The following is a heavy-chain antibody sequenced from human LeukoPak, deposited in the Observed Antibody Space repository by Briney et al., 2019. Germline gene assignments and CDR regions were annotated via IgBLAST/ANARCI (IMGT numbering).Heavy chain of an antibody. D-gene: IGHD3-9*01. CDR3: AKDTVADAYYDITPGLHGMDV. Sequence: GGSLRLSCAASGFTFSSYWMSWVRQAPGKGLEWVANIKQDGSEKYYVDSVKGRFTISRDNAKNSLYLQMNSLRAEDTAVYYCAKDTVADAYYDITPGLHGMDVWGQGTTVTVSS. V-gene: IGHV3-7*03. CDR1: GFTFSSYW. J-gene: IGHJ6*02. CDR2: IKQDGSEK.